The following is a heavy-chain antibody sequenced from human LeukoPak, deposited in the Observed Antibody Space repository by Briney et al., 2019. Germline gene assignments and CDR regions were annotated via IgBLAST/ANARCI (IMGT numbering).Heavy chain of an antibody. J-gene: IGHJ4*02. CDR3: ARIYYGSGSPDVY. V-gene: IGHV1-69*13. CDR2: IVPIYDVT. Sequence: SVKVSCKASGISFTSYAISWVRQAPGQGLEWMGAIVPIYDVTNYAQTFRGRVTMTADESTSTAYMELSSLTSEDTAMYYCARIYYGSGSPDVYWGQGSLVSVSS. D-gene: IGHD3-10*01. CDR1: GISFTSYA.